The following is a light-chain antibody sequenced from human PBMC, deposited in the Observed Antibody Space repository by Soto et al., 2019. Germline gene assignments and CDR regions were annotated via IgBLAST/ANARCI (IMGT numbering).Light chain of an antibody. J-gene: IGKJ1*01. CDR3: QKSYSTPRT. CDR2: GAS. CDR1: QSSRSW. V-gene: IGKV1-12*01. Sequence: DIQMTQSPSSVAASVGARAPITYRASQSSRSWLAWYQQTPGKAPTLLSSGASSLQSGVPSRFSGSGSGTDFTLTISSLQPEDVATYACQKSYSTPRTSGQRTKV.